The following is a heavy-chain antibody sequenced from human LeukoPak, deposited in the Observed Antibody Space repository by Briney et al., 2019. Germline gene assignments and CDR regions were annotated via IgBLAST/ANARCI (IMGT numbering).Heavy chain of an antibody. J-gene: IGHJ4*02. Sequence: SETLSLTCVVYGGSFSDYYWSWIRQPPGKGLEWIGEINHSGSTNYNPSLKSRVTISVDTSKNQFSLKMSSVTAADTAVYYCARSRGWLARDFDYWGQGTLVTVSS. CDR1: GGSFSDYY. D-gene: IGHD6-19*01. CDR2: INHSGST. V-gene: IGHV4-34*01. CDR3: ARSRGWLARDFDY.